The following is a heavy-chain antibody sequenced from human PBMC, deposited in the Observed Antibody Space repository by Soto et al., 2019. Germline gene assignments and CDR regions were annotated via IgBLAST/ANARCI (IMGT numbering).Heavy chain of an antibody. Sequence: EVQLVESGGGLVQPGGSLRLSCAASGFTFSPYWLHWIRQVPGQGLEWVLRLNSDASHTYYADAVNGRFTISKDNDTNTLQLEMNSLTAEDTAVYYCVRDGHCFTTSCYGNWGDPWGQGTLVTVS. V-gene: IGHV3-74*01. CDR1: GFTFSPYW. J-gene: IGHJ5*02. CDR2: LNSDASHT. CDR3: VRDGHCFTTSCYGNWGDP. D-gene: IGHD2-2*01.